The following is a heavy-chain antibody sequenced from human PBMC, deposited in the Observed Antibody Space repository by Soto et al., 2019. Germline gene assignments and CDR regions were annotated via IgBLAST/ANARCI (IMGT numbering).Heavy chain of an antibody. Sequence: PSETLSLTCTVSGGSISSSSYYWGWIRQPPGKGLEWIGSIYYSGSTYYNPSLKSRVTISVDTSKNQFSLKLSSVTAADTAVYYCARDYGGNSLSWLDPWGQGTLVTVSS. J-gene: IGHJ5*02. CDR2: IYYSGST. CDR1: GGSISSSSYY. V-gene: IGHV4-39*02. CDR3: ARDYGGNSLSWLDP. D-gene: IGHD2-21*02.